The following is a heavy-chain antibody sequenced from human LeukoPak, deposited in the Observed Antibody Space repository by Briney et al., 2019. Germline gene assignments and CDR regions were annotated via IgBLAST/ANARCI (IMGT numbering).Heavy chain of an antibody. CDR3: ARDVVLDGAVDY. CDR2: IWYDGSNK. J-gene: IGHJ4*02. Sequence: PGRSLRLSCAASGFTFSSYGMHWVRQAPGKGLEWVAVIWYDGSNKYYADSVEGRFTISRDNSKNTLYLQMNSLRAEDTAVYYCARDVVLDGAVDYWGQGTLVTVSS. D-gene: IGHD1-1*01. CDR1: GFTFSSYG. V-gene: IGHV3-33*01.